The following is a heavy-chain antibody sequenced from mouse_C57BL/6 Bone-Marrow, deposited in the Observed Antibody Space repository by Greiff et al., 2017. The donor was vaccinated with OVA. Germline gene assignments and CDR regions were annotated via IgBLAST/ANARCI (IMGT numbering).Heavy chain of an antibody. CDR1: GYTFTSYG. CDR3: ARPDYYGSSYYYAMDY. Sequence: VQLQQSGAELARPGASVKLSCKASGYTFTSYGISWVKQSTGQGLEWIGEIYPRSGNTYYNEKFKGKATLTADKSSSTAYMELRSLTSEDSAVYFCARPDYYGSSYYYAMDYWGQGTSVTVS. D-gene: IGHD1-1*01. CDR2: IYPRSGNT. J-gene: IGHJ4*01. V-gene: IGHV1-81*01.